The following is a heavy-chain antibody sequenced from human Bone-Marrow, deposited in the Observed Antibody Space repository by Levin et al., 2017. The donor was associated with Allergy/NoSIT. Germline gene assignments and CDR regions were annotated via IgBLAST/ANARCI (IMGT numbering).Heavy chain of an antibody. V-gene: IGHV4-59*01. CDR2: IYYSGST. Sequence: PSETLSLTCTVSGGSISSYYWSWIRQPPGKGLEWIGYIYYSGSTNYNPSLKSRVTISVDTSTNQFSLKLSSVTAADTAVYYCAREGNDSSGYYYRYFDYWGQGTLVTVSS. D-gene: IGHD3-22*01. CDR3: AREGNDSSGYYYRYFDY. J-gene: IGHJ4*02. CDR1: GGSISSYY.